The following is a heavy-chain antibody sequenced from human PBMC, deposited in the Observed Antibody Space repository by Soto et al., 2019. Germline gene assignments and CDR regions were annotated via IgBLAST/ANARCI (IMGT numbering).Heavy chain of an antibody. V-gene: IGHV3-13*04. CDR2: IGTAGDT. CDR3: AKDVDYDFWSGDYYYYGMDV. J-gene: IGHJ6*02. CDR1: GFTFSSYD. Sequence: PGGSLRLSCAASGFTFSSYDMHWVRQATGKGLEWVSAIGTAGDTYYPVSVKGRFTISRENAKNSLFFQMNSLRAEDTAVYYCAKDVDYDFWSGDYYYYGMDVWGQGTTVTVSS. D-gene: IGHD3-3*01.